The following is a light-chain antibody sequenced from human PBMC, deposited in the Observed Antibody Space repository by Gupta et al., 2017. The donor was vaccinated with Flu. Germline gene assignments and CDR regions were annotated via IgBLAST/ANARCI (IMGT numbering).Light chain of an antibody. J-gene: IGLJ2*01. V-gene: IGLV2-14*01. CDR1: SRDVGGVNY. CDR3: SSYTTSSTPEV. CDR2: EVA. Sequence: QSALTQPASVSGSPGQSLTISCTGTSRDVGGVNYVSWFQHHPGKAPKLLIYEVANRPSGVSYRFSGSKSGNTASLTISGLQAEDEADYYCSSYTTSSTPEVFGGGTKLTVL.